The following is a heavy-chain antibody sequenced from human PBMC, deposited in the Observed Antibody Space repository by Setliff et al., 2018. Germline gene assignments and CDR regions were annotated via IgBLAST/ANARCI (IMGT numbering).Heavy chain of an antibody. D-gene: IGHD2-15*01. CDR1: GFNFSSYG. V-gene: IGHV3-33*06. CDR2: IWFDGSNH. CDR3: AKESGAHYFYYYYMDV. J-gene: IGHJ6*03. Sequence: GGSLRLSCAASGFNFSSYGMHWVRQAPGKGLEWVAAIWFDGSNHYYVDSVKGRFIISRDNSKNTLYLQMNSLRAEDTAVYFCAKESGAHYFYYYYMDVWGKGTTVTVSS.